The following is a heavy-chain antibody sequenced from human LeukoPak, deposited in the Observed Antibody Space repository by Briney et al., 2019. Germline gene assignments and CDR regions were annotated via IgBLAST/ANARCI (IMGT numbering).Heavy chain of an antibody. V-gene: IGHV3-30*04. CDR3: ARASNLYYYYYGMDV. CDR1: GFTFSTYA. J-gene: IGHJ6*02. CDR2: ISYDGSNK. Sequence: GGSLRLSCAASGFTFSTYAMHWVRQAPGKGLEWVAVISYDGSNKYYADSVKGRFTISRDNSKNTLYLQMNSLRAEDTAVYHCARASNLYYYYYGMDVWGQGTTVTVSS.